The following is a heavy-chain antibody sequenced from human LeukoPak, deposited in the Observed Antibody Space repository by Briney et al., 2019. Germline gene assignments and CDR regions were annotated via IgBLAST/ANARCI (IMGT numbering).Heavy chain of an antibody. CDR1: GFTFSSYA. D-gene: IGHD3-10*01. CDR3: AKALITMVRGDLDY. J-gene: IGHJ4*02. CDR2: ISGSGDST. V-gene: IGHV3-23*01. Sequence: GGSLRLSCAASGFTFSSYAMSWVRQAPGKGLEWVSAISGSGDSTYYADSVKGRFTISRDNSRNTLYLQLNSLRAEDTAVYYCAKALITMVRGDLDYWGQGTLVTVSS.